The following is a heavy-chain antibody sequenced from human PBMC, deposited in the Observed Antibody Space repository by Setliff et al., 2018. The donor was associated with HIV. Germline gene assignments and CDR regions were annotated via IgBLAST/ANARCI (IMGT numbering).Heavy chain of an antibody. Sequence: GGSLRLSCAASGFTFSSYTINWVRQAPGEGLEWVSIIYSAGSTYYAGSVEGRFTVSRDNSNNTLYLQMNSLRPEDTAVYYCARAPSSYDFWSGYYYYYMDVWGKGTTVTVSS. J-gene: IGHJ6*03. V-gene: IGHV3-66*02. CDR3: ARAPSSYDFWSGYYYYYMDV. CDR2: IYSAGST. CDR1: GFTFSSYT. D-gene: IGHD3-3*01.